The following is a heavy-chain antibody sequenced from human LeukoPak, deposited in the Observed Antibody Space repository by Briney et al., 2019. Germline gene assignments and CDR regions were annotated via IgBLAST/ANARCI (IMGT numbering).Heavy chain of an antibody. V-gene: IGHV1-2*02. CDR2: INPNSGGT. CDR1: GYTFTGYY. Sequence: ASVQVSCQASGYTFTGYYMHWVRQAPGKGLEWMGWINPNSGGTNYAQKFQGRVTMTRDTSISTAYMELSRLRSDDTAVYYCARDGGYGDFLLPIDYWGQGTLVTVSS. J-gene: IGHJ4*02. CDR3: ARDGGYGDFLLPIDY. D-gene: IGHD4-17*01.